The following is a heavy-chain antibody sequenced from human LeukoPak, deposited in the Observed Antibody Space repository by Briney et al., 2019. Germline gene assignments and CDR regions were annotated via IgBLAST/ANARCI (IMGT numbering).Heavy chain of an antibody. CDR1: GFTFSSYA. J-gene: IGHJ4*02. Sequence: GGSLRLSCAASGFTFSSYAMHWVRQAPGKGLEWVAVISYDGSNKYYADSVKGRFTISRDNSKDTLYLQMNSLRAEDTAVYYCARELWVIVVVPAANFGFDYWGQGALVTVSS. CDR2: ISYDGSNK. V-gene: IGHV3-30*04. CDR3: ARELWVIVVVPAANFGFDY. D-gene: IGHD2-2*01.